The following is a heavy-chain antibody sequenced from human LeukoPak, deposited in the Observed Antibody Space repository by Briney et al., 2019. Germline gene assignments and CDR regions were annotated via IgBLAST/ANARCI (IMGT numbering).Heavy chain of an antibody. D-gene: IGHD3-10*01. J-gene: IGHJ5*02. CDR3: ARHRRYYYGSGSYGVSLEPT. V-gene: IGHV1-2*04. Sequence: ASVKVSCKASGYTFTGYYMHWVRQAPGQGLEWMGWINPNSGGTNYAQKFQGWVTMTRDTSISTAYMELSSLRSEDTAVYYCARHRRYYYGSGSYGVSLEPTWGQGTLVTVSS. CDR1: GYTFTGYY. CDR2: INPNSGGT.